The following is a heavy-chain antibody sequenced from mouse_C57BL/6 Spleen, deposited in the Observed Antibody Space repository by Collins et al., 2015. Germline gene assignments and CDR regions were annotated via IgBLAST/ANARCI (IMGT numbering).Heavy chain of an antibody. V-gene: IGHV1-61*01. CDR2: IDPSDSRT. CDR1: GYTFTNSW. D-gene: IGHD2-2*01. Sequence: QVQLQQPGAELVRPGASVKLSCKASGYTFTNSWMSWVKQRPGQGLEWIGMIDPSDSRTHYNQMFKDKATLTVDKSSSIAYMVLISLTSEDSAVYYCAKEGYDAYWGQGTLITVSA. J-gene: IGHJ3*01. CDR3: AKEGYDAY.